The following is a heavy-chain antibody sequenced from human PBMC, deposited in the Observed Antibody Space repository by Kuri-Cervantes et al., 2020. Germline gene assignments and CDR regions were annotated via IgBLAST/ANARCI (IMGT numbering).Heavy chain of an antibody. CDR1: GFTFSSYA. D-gene: IGHD4-17*01. V-gene: IGHV3-66*02. CDR2: IYSGGST. CDR3: ARGVVGLRNWFDP. Sequence: GESLKISCAASGFTFSSYAMSWVRQAPGKGLEWVSAIYSGGSTYYADSVKGRFTISRDNSKNTLYLQMNSLRAEDTAVYYCARGVVGLRNWFDPWGQGTLVTVSS. J-gene: IGHJ5*02.